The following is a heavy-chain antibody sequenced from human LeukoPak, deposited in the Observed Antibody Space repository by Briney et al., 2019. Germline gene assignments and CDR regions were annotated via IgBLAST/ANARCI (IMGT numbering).Heavy chain of an antibody. CDR1: GYTFTDYL. Sequence: ASVKVSCKASGYTFTDYLIHWVRQAPGQGPEWTGWIIPKGGGTKYAQKFQDRVTMTRDTSINTAYMELSGLRPDDTAVYYCARVPRPRDPTSSAAHQPFDYWGQGTLVIVSS. V-gene: IGHV1-2*02. CDR3: ARVPRPRDPTSSAAHQPFDY. CDR2: IIPKGGGT. D-gene: IGHD2-2*01. J-gene: IGHJ4*02.